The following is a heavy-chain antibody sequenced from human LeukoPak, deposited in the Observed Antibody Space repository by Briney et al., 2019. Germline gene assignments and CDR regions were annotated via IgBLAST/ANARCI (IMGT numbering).Heavy chain of an antibody. V-gene: IGHV4-34*01. J-gene: IGHJ4*02. Sequence: SETLSLTCAVYGGSFSGYYWSWIRQPPGKGLEWIGEINHSGSTNYNPSLKSRVIISVDTSKNQFSLKLSSVTAADTAVYYCARLTYSSGLDYWGQGTLVTVSS. D-gene: IGHD6-19*01. CDR3: ARLTYSSGLDY. CDR1: GGSFSGYY. CDR2: INHSGST.